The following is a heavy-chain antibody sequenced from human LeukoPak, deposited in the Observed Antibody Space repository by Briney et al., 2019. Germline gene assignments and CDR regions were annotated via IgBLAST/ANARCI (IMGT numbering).Heavy chain of an antibody. D-gene: IGHD3-16*02. J-gene: IGHJ4*02. CDR2: IYYSGST. Sequence: SETLSLTCTVSGGSISSYYWSWIRQPPGKGLEWIGYIYYSGSTDYNPSLKSRVTISVDTSKNQFSLKLSSVTAADTAVHYCARDRSLDYWGQGTLVTVSS. CDR3: ARDRSLDY. CDR1: GGSISSYY. V-gene: IGHV4-59*01.